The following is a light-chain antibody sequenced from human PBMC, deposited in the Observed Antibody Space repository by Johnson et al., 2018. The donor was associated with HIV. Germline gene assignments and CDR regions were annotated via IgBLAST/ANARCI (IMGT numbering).Light chain of an antibody. CDR1: SSNIVNIY. CDR3: ATWDRSLSAGGV. Sequence: QSVLTQPPSVSAAPGQKVTISCSASSSNIVNIYISWYQHLPGTAPKLLIYDNHKRPSGIPDRFSASKSGTSATLGITGLQTGDEADYYCATWDRSLSAGGVFGTGTKVTVL. CDR2: DNH. J-gene: IGLJ1*01. V-gene: IGLV1-51*01.